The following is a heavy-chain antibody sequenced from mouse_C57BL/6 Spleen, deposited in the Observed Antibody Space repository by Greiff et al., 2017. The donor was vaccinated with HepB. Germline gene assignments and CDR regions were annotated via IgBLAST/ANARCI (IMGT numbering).Heavy chain of an antibody. V-gene: IGHV1-61*01. CDR3: AREGMDY. CDR1: GYTFTSYW. J-gene: IGHJ4*01. CDR2: IYPSDSET. Sequence: QVHVKQPGAELVRPGSSVKLSCKASGYTFTSYWMDWVKQRPGQGLEWIGNIYPSDSETHYNQKFKDKATLTVDKSSSTAYMQLSSLTSEDSAVYYCAREGMDYWGQGTSVTVSS.